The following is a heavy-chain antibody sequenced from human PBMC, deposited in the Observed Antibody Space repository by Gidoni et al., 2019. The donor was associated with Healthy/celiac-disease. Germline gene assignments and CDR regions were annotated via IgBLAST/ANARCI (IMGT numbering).Heavy chain of an antibody. D-gene: IGHD5-18*01. V-gene: IGHV3-30-3*01. CDR2: ISYDGGNK. Sequence: QVQLVESGGGVVQPGRSLRLSWAASGFTFSSYAMHWVRQAPGKGLEWVAVISYDGGNKYYADSVKGRFTISRDNSKNTLYLQMNSLRAEDTAVYYCARGNVDTAMVMVYWGQGTLVTVSS. CDR3: ARGNVDTAMVMVY. J-gene: IGHJ4*02. CDR1: GFTFSSYA.